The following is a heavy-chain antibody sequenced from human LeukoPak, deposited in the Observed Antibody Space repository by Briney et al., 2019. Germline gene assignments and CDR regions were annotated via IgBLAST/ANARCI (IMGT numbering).Heavy chain of an antibody. V-gene: IGHV5-51*01. CDR3: ACREFYSPWPGP. CDR1: GYSFTSYW. CDR2: VYPGDSRT. D-gene: IGHD5-18*01. J-gene: IGHJ5*02. Sequence: GESLKISCKGSGYSFTSYWIGWVRQTPGKGLEWMGVVYPGDSRTRYNPSFEGQVTISADKSINTAYLQWSSLKASDTAMYYCACREFYSPWPGPWGQGALVTVSS.